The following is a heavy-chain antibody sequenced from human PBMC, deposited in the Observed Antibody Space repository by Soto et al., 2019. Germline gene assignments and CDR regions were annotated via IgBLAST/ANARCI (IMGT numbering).Heavy chain of an antibody. CDR1: NGSIGTYY. J-gene: IGHJ5*02. Sequence: LSLTCTVSNGSIGTYYWTWVRQPPGKGLEWIGYVYYSGSTNYNPSLKSRVGMSIDTSKNQFSLELKSVTAADTATYFCVRDYLLTGFDTWGQGTLVTVSS. D-gene: IGHD3-9*01. CDR2: VYYSGST. CDR3: VRDYLLTGFDT. V-gene: IGHV4-59*01.